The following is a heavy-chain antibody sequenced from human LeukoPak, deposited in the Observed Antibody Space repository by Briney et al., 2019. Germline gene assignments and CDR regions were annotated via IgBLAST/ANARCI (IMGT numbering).Heavy chain of an antibody. CDR2: ISGIWGST. CDR3: VKVGGDILTGYYNDLGY. CDR1: GFTFSKYA. D-gene: IGHD3-9*01. V-gene: IGHV3-23*01. J-gene: IGHJ4*02. Sequence: PGGSLRLSCSPSGFTFSKYAMRGVRQAPRKGLAWVSSISGIWGSTYYADSVKGRFTISRDNCKHTLYLQMNSLRAEDTAVYYCVKVGGDILTGYYNDLGYWGQGTMVTVSS.